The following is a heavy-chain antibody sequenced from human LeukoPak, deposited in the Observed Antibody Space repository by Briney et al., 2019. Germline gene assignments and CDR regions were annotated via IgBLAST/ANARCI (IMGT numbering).Heavy chain of an antibody. CDR1: GFTFSSYA. J-gene: IGHJ6*02. CDR3: AKEDRIHYYGMDV. V-gene: IGHV3-23*01. Sequence: GGSLRLSCAASGFTFSSYAMSWVRQAPGKGLDWVSAISGSGGSTYCADSVKGRFTISRDNSKNTLYLQMNSLRAEDTAVYYCAKEDRIHYYGMDVWGQGTTVTVSS. D-gene: IGHD2-21*01. CDR2: ISGSGGST.